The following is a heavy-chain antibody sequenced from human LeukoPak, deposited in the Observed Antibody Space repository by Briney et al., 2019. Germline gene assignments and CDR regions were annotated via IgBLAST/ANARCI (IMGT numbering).Heavy chain of an antibody. CDR2: ISGNGVGT. V-gene: IGHV3-23*01. Sequence: PGGSLRLSRAASGFTFSSYAMSWVRQAPGKGLEWVSLISGNGVGTYYADSVKGRFTISRDNSKNTVYLQMNSLRAEDTAVYYCAKRNGGNSGAFDYWGQGTLVTVSS. CDR3: AKRNGGNSGAFDY. D-gene: IGHD4-23*01. CDR1: GFTFSSYA. J-gene: IGHJ4*02.